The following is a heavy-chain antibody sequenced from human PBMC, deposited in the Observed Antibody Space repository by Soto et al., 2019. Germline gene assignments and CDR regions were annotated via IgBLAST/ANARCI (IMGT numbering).Heavy chain of an antibody. J-gene: IGHJ3*02. CDR1: GGSLSSSSYH. CDR2: IFYSGRT. CDR3: ARNSNGFDI. Sequence: SETLSLTCTASGGSLSSSSYHWGWIRQPPGNGLEWIGSIFYSGRTYYTPSFKSRLTIFIDTSKHQFSLKLISVPAADTAEYYCARNSNGFDIWGQGTMVTVSS. V-gene: IGHV4-39*01.